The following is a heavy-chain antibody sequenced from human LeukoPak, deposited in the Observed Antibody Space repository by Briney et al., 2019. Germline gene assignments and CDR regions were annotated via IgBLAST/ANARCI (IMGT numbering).Heavy chain of an antibody. J-gene: IGHJ5*02. V-gene: IGHV1-69*13. D-gene: IGHD2-2*01. Sequence: ASVKVSCKASGGTFSSYAISWVRQAPGQGLEWMGGIIPIFGTANYAQKFQGRVTITADESTSTAYMELSSLRSEDTAVYYCARGYCSSTSCAIGGRDFGFDPWGQGTLVTVSS. CDR1: GGTFSSYA. CDR2: IIPIFGTA. CDR3: ARGYCSSTSCAIGGRDFGFDP.